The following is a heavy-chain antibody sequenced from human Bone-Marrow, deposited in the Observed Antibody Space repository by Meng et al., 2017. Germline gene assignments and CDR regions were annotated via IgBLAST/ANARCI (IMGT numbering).Heavy chain of an antibody. Sequence: SDTLSLTCTVSGGSISSYYWSWIRQPPGKGLEWIGYIYYSGSTNYNPSLKSRVTISVDTSKNQFSLKLSSVTAADTAVYYCAREYCGGDCYFVSEYYFDYWGQGTLVAVSS. D-gene: IGHD2-21*02. CDR1: GGSISSYY. CDR3: AREYCGGDCYFVSEYYFDY. J-gene: IGHJ4*02. V-gene: IGHV4-59*12. CDR2: IYYSGST.